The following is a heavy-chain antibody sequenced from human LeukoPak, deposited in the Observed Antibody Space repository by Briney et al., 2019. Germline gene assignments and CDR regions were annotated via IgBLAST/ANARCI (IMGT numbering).Heavy chain of an antibody. CDR1: GGSFSGYY. V-gene: IGHV4-34*01. CDR2: INHSGST. J-gene: IGHJ6*03. D-gene: IGHD2-15*01. CDR3: ARGRGYCSGGSCSRPPSYYYYYMDV. Sequence: SETLSLTCAVYGGSFSGYYWSWLRQPPGKGLEWIGEINHSGSTNYNPSLKSRVTISVDTSKNQFSLKLSSVTAADTAVYYCARGRGYCSGGSCSRPPSYYYYYMDVWGKGTTVTVSS.